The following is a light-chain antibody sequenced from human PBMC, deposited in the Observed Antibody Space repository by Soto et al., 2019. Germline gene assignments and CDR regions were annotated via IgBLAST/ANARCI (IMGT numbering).Light chain of an antibody. Sequence: QSVLTQPASVSGSPGQSIMISCTGTSSDVGGYNYVSWYQQHPGKAPKLMIYDVSNRPSGVSNRFSGSKSGNTASLTISGLQAEDEADYYCSSYTSSNTYVFGTGTKLTVL. V-gene: IGLV2-14*01. CDR2: DVS. CDR1: SSDVGGYNY. J-gene: IGLJ1*01. CDR3: SSYTSSNTYV.